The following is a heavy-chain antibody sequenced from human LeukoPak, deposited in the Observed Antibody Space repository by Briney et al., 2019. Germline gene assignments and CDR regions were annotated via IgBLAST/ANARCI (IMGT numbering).Heavy chain of an antibody. V-gene: IGHV3-48*01. CDR3: ARQGGYSGYDNFDY. CDR2: ISSSSSTI. CDR1: GFTFNRYS. D-gene: IGHD5-12*01. Sequence: GGSLRLSCAASGFTFNRYSMNWVRQAPGKGLEWVSYISSSSSTIYYADSVKGRFTISRDNAKNSLYLQMNSLRAEDTALYYCARQGGYSGYDNFDYWGQGTLVTVSS. J-gene: IGHJ4*02.